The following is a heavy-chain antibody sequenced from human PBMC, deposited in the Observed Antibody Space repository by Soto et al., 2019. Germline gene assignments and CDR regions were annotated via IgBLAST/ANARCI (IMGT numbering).Heavy chain of an antibody. V-gene: IGHV1-18*04. Sequence: GASVKVSYKASGYTFTSYGISWVRQAPGQGLEWMGWISAYNGNTNYAQKLQGRVTMTTDTSTSTAYMELRSLRSDDTAVYYCARGYSSGWSLDWFDPWGQGTLVTVSS. CDR2: ISAYNGNT. D-gene: IGHD6-19*01. J-gene: IGHJ5*02. CDR3: ARGYSSGWSLDWFDP. CDR1: GYTFTSYG.